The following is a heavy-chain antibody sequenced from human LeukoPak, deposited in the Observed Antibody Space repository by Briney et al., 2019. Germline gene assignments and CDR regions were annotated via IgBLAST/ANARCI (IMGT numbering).Heavy chain of an antibody. D-gene: IGHD6-19*01. CDR2: ISYDGSNK. Sequence: GRSLRLSCAASGFTFSSYAMHWVRQAPGKGLEWVAVISYDGSNKYYADSVKGRFTISRDNSKNTLYLQMNSLRAEDTAVYYCARDLIAVADEYYFDYWGQGTLVTVPS. J-gene: IGHJ4*02. CDR1: GFTFSSYA. V-gene: IGHV3-30-3*01. CDR3: ARDLIAVADEYYFDY.